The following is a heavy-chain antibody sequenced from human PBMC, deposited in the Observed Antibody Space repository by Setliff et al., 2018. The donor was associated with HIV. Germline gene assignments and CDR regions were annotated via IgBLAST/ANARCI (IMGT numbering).Heavy chain of an antibody. Sequence: GGSLRLSCAASGFTFSNYWMHWVRQVPGKGLVWVSRIKSDSSSTSYADSVKGRFTISRDNAKNTLYLQMNSLRDEDTAVYHCASEGPPVDVAGRYLQHWGRGTLVTVSS. J-gene: IGHJ1*01. CDR3: ASEGPPVDVAGRYLQH. D-gene: IGHD2-15*01. V-gene: IGHV3-74*01. CDR2: IKSDSSST. CDR1: GFTFSNYW.